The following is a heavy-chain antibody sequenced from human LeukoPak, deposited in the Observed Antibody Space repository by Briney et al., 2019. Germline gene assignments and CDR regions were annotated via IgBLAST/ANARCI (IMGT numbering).Heavy chain of an antibody. CDR1: GASITTYY. Sequence: PSETLSLTCTVSGASITTYYWTWIWQPPGKGLEWIGYIYHSGSTNYNPSLKSRVTISLDTSRNQFSLRLSSVTAADTAVYFCAREYSTSSEGDYFDYWGQGSLVTVSS. V-gene: IGHV4-59*01. CDR3: AREYSTSSEGDYFDY. J-gene: IGHJ4*02. CDR2: IYHSGST. D-gene: IGHD6-6*01.